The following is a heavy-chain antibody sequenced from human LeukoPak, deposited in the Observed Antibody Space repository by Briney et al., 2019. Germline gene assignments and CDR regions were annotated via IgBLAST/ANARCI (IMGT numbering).Heavy chain of an antibody. CDR3: ARDRSYYSDTGTDY. Sequence: SQTLSLTCTVSGVSMGRGSHYWSWIRQPAGKGLEWIGRIHTIGNTNYSTSLWRRVTISGDTSKNQFSLRLHSVTAADTPVYYCARDRSYYSDTGTDYWGQGALVTVSS. CDR2: IHTIGNT. D-gene: IGHD3-22*01. J-gene: IGHJ4*02. CDR1: GVSMGRGSHY. V-gene: IGHV4-61*02.